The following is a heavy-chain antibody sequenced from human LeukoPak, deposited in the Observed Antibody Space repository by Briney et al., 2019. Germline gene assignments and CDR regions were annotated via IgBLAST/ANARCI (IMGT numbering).Heavy chain of an antibody. CDR1: GYTFTSYA. J-gene: IGHJ3*02. D-gene: IGHD3-9*01. V-gene: IGHV1-3*01. CDR3: ARGGRDYDILTGYYPGAFDI. CDR2: INAGNGNT. Sequence: EASVKVSCKASGYTFTSYAMHWVRQAPGQRLEWMGWINAGNGNTKYSQKFQGRVTITRDTSASTAYMELSSLRSEDTAVYYCARGGRDYDILTGYYPGAFDIWGQGTMVTVSS.